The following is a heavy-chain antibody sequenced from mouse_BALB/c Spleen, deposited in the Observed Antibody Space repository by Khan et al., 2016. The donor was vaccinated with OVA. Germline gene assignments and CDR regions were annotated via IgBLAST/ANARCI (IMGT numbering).Heavy chain of an antibody. Sequence: EVELVESGGGLVQPGGSLKLSCAASGFTFSSYGMSWVRQTPDKRLELVATINNNGGITDYPASVKGRFTISSDNAKNTLYLQMSSLKSEDTAIYYCARAGDDRYDGPLGYWGQGTSVTVAS. V-gene: IGHV5-6-3*01. CDR2: INNNGGIT. J-gene: IGHJ4*01. D-gene: IGHD2-14*01. CDR3: ARAGDDRYDGPLGY. CDR1: GFTFSSYG.